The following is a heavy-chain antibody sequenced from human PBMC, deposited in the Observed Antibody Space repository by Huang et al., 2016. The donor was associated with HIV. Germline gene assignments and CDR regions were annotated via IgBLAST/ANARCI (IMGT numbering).Heavy chain of an antibody. CDR1: GFTFSNFH. Sequence: DVQLVESGGGLVQPGGSLKLSCATSGFTFSNFHMNWVRQTPGKRLEWVSFITSRGSTIHYADSVKGRFTISRDNAKSSLYLQMSNLRDEDTAVYYCARDLGPKYYGAGSYYDWGQGTLVTVSS. CDR2: ITSRGSTI. CDR3: ARDLGPKYYGAGSYYD. J-gene: IGHJ4*02. V-gene: IGHV3-48*02. D-gene: IGHD3-10*01.